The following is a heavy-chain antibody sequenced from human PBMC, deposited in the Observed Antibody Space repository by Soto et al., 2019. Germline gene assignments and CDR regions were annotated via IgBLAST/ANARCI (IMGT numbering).Heavy chain of an antibody. CDR1: GGSISSGGYS. Sequence: ASETLSLTCAVSGGSISSGGYSWSWIRQPPGKGLEWIGYIYHSGSTYYNPSLKSRVTISVDRSKNQFSLKLSSVTAADTAVYYCARSPNWNYVPLNWFDPWGQGTLVTVSS. V-gene: IGHV4-30-2*01. J-gene: IGHJ5*02. CDR2: IYHSGST. CDR3: ARSPNWNYVPLNWFDP. D-gene: IGHD1-7*01.